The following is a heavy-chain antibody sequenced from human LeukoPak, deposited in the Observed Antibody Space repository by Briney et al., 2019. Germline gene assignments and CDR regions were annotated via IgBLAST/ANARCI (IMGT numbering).Heavy chain of an antibody. J-gene: IGHJ1*01. CDR1: GGSFSGYY. Sequence: KSSETLSLTCAVYGGSFSGYYWSWIRQPPGKGLEWIGEINHSGSTNYNPSLKSRVTISVDTSKNQFSLKLSSVTAADTAVYYCARSAGRRYCSGGSCYSFGYFQHWGQGTLVTVSS. D-gene: IGHD2-15*01. V-gene: IGHV4-34*01. CDR3: ARSAGRRYCSGGSCYSFGYFQH. CDR2: INHSGST.